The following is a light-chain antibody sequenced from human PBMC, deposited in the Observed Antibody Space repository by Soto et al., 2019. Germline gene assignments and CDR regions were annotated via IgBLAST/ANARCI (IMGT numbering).Light chain of an antibody. CDR1: QSISRT. Sequence: DIQMTQSPPTLSASVGDRVTITFRASQSISRTLAWYQQKPGKAPKLLIFEASTLESGAPSRFSGSGSGTEFTLTVSSLQPDDFATYYCQQYNRFSTFGQGTKVDI. J-gene: IGKJ1*01. CDR2: EAS. CDR3: QQYNRFST. V-gene: IGKV1-5*01.